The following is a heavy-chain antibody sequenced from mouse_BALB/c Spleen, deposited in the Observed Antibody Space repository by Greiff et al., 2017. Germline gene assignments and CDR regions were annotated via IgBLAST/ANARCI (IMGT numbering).Heavy chain of an antibody. J-gene: IGHJ1*01. Sequence: VQVVESGPGLVAPSQSLSITCTVSGFSLTSYGVHWVRQPPGKGLEWLGVIWAGGSTNYNSALMSRLSISKDNSKSQVFLKMNSLQTDDTAMYYCARLLRSWYFDVWGAGTTVTVSS. CDR3: ARLLRSWYFDV. CDR2: IWAGGST. V-gene: IGHV2-9*02. CDR1: GFSLTSYG. D-gene: IGHD1-1*01.